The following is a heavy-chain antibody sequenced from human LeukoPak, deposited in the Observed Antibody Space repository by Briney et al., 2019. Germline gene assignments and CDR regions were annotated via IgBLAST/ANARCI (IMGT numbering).Heavy chain of an antibody. V-gene: IGHV1-18*04. CDR2: IRGDNGNT. D-gene: IGHD3-3*01. Sequence: GASVKVSCKASGYTFTNYGISWVRQAPAQGLEWVGWIRGDNGNTNYAQKFQGRVTVTADTSTSIAYMELGSLRSDDTAVYCCATYDFWSGLCAYWGQGTLVTVSS. CDR1: GYTFTNYG. CDR3: ATYDFWSGLCAY. J-gene: IGHJ4*02.